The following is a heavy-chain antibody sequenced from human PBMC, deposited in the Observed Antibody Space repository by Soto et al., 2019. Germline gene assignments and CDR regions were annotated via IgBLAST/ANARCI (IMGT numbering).Heavy chain of an antibody. J-gene: IGHJ4*02. V-gene: IGHV1-18*01. CDR2: ISAYKGDT. Sequence: ASVKVSCKASGYTFTNYGISWVRQAPGQGLEWMGWISAYKGDTNYAQKLQDRVSMATDTSTSTAYMELRSLRSDDTAVYYCARDGHGGYVSDFDYWGQGTLVTVSS. CDR3: ARDGHGGYVSDFDY. D-gene: IGHD5-12*01. CDR1: GYTFTNYG.